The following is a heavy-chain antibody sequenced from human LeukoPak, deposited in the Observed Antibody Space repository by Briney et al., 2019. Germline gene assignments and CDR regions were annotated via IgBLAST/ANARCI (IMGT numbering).Heavy chain of an antibody. D-gene: IGHD6-19*01. Sequence: GSLRLSCAASGFIFSSYSMNWVRQPPGKGLEWIGEIYHSGSTNYNPSLKSRVTISVDKSKNQFSLKLSSVTAADTAVYYCARDSSGPYDYWGQGTLVTVSS. J-gene: IGHJ4*02. CDR2: IYHSGST. CDR3: ARDSSGPYDY. V-gene: IGHV4-4*02. CDR1: GFIFSSYS.